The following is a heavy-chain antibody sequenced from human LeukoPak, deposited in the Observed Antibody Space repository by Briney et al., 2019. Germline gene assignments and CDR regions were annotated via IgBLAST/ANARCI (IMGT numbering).Heavy chain of an antibody. V-gene: IGHV1-18*01. D-gene: IGHD6-6*01. J-gene: IGHJ4*02. CDR2: ISAYNGNT. CDR3: AGDRASSIAARRDY. Sequence: ASVTLSFTASGSTFTSYGISCVRRAPRQRLEWMPWISAYNGNTNYAQKREGRVTMTTDTSTSTAYVEVRSLRSDETGVYYCAGDRASSIAARRDYWGEGTLVTVSS. CDR1: GSTFTSYG.